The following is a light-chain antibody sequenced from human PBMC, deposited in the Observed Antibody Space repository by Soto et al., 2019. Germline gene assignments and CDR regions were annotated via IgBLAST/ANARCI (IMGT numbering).Light chain of an antibody. J-gene: IGKJ4*01. Sequence: EIVLTQSPGTLSLSPGERATLSCRASQSVSSSYLAWYQQKPDQAPRLLIYGASFRATGIPDRFSGSGSGTDFTLTISRLEPEDFAVYYCQTYGSSTLTFGGGTKVEIK. CDR3: QTYGSSTLT. CDR2: GAS. V-gene: IGKV3-20*01. CDR1: QSVSSSY.